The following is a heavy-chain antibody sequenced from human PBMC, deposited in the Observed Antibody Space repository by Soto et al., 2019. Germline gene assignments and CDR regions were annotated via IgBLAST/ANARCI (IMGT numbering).Heavy chain of an antibody. J-gene: IGHJ6*02. D-gene: IGHD3-9*01. V-gene: IGHV4-34*01. Sequence: PSETLSLTCAVYGGSFSGYYWSWIRQPPGKGLEWIGEINHSGSTNYNPSLKSRVTISVDTSKNQFSLKLSSVTAADTAVYYCARGRGRYFDWLPHYYYYYGMDVWGQGTTVTVS. CDR2: INHSGST. CDR3: ARGRGRYFDWLPHYYYYYGMDV. CDR1: GGSFSGYY.